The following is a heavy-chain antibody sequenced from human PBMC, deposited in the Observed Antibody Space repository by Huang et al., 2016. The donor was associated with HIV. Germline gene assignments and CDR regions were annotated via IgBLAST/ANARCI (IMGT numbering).Heavy chain of an antibody. V-gene: IGHV1-18*04. J-gene: IGHJ4*02. Sequence: QFHLVQSGGEVKKLGAQVKVSCKASDYTFTSYGISWVRQAPGQGLEWMGWISTNNGDTNYAQKFQGRVTKTTDTSTSTAYMELRSLRSDDTAVYYCGGSSGYWSFDYWGQGTLVTVSS. CDR3: GGSSGYWSFDY. CDR1: DYTFTSYG. CDR2: ISTNNGDT. D-gene: IGHD3-22*01.